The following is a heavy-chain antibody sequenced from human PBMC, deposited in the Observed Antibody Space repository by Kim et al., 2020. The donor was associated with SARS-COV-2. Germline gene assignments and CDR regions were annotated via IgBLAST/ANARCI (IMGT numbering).Heavy chain of an antibody. CDR2: ST. V-gene: IGHV3-74*01. CDR3: AKDWSYGLDV. J-gene: IGHJ6*02. D-gene: IGHD3-3*01. Sequence: STTYVYSVRGRFTVPRDNAKNTVYLQINSLRDEDTAVYYCAKDWSYGLDVWGQGTTVTVSS.